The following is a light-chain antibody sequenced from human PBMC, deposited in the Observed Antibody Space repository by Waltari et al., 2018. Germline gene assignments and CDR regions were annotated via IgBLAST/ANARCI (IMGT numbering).Light chain of an antibody. V-gene: IGLV2-23*01. CDR1: RSDVGTYNL. Sequence: QSALTQPAYVSGSPGQSIAVSCTGTRSDVGTYNLVPWYQQRPGKAPKLIIYEANKRPSGISTRFSGSKSGNTASLTISGLQAEDEADYYCCSFAGRSTWVFGTGTKVIVL. J-gene: IGLJ1*01. CDR2: EAN. CDR3: CSFAGRSTWV.